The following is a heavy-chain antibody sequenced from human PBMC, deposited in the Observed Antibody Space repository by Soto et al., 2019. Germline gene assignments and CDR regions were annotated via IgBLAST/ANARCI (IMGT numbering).Heavy chain of an antibody. CDR2: IYYSGST. Sequence: PSETLSLTCTVSGGSISSYYWSWIRQPPGKGLEWIGYIYYSGSTNYNPSLKSRVTISVDTSKNQFSLKLSSVTAADTAVYYCARGRYYDFRSGNRPNYYYYYMDVWGKGTTVTVSS. CDR1: GGSISSYY. J-gene: IGHJ6*03. V-gene: IGHV4-59*01. CDR3: ARGRYYDFRSGNRPNYYYYYMDV. D-gene: IGHD3-3*01.